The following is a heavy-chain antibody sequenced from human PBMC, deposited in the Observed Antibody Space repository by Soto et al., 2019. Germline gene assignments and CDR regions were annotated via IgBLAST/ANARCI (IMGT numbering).Heavy chain of an antibody. Sequence: PGESLKISCKGSGYSFTSYWIGWVRQMPGKGLEWMGIIYPGDSDIRYSPSFQGQVTISADKSISTAYLQWSSLKASDTAMYYCARAVPAAISPSDAFDIWGQGTMVTVSS. CDR3: ARAVPAAISPSDAFDI. J-gene: IGHJ3*02. CDR2: IYPGDSDI. V-gene: IGHV5-51*01. D-gene: IGHD2-2*01. CDR1: GYSFTSYW.